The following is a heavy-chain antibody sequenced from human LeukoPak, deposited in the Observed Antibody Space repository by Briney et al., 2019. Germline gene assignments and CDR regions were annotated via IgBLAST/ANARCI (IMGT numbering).Heavy chain of an antibody. D-gene: IGHD6-13*01. V-gene: IGHV3-7*01. Sequence: GGSLRLSCAASGFTFSSYWMSWVRQAPGKGLEWVANIKQDGSEKYYVDSVKGRFTISRDNAKNSLYLQMNSLRAEDTAVYYCARDLISSSWYPWGFDPWGQGTLVTVSS. CDR3: ARDLISSSWYPWGFDP. CDR1: GFTFSSYW. CDR2: IKQDGSEK. J-gene: IGHJ5*02.